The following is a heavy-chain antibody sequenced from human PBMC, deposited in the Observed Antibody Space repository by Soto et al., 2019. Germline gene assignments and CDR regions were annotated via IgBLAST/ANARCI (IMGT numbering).Heavy chain of an antibody. J-gene: IGHJ4*02. CDR2: INAGNGNT. CDR3: ARSIVVVTALDY. Sequence: ASVKVSCKASGYTFTSYAIDWVRQAPGQRPEWMGWINAGNGNTKYSQKFQGRVTITRDTSASTAYMELSSLRSEDTAVYYCARSIVVVTALDYWGQGTLVTVSS. D-gene: IGHD2-21*02. V-gene: IGHV1-3*01. CDR1: GYTFTSYA.